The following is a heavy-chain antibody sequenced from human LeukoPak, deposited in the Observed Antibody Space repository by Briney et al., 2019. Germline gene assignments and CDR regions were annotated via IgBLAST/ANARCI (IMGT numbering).Heavy chain of an antibody. CDR1: GGSSSGYY. Sequence: PSETLSLTCAVYGGSSSGYYWSWIRQPPGKGLEWIGEINHSGSTNYNPSLKSRVTISVDTSKNQFSLKLSSVTAADTAVYYCARGRDRYFDWLSHTSWFDPWGQGTLVTVSS. D-gene: IGHD3-9*01. V-gene: IGHV4-34*01. J-gene: IGHJ5*02. CDR2: INHSGST. CDR3: ARGRDRYFDWLSHTSWFDP.